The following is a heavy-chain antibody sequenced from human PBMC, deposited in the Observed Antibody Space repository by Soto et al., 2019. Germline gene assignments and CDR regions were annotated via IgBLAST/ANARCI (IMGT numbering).Heavy chain of an antibody. V-gene: IGHV3-23*01. D-gene: IGHD4-17*01. CDR1: GFTFSSYA. J-gene: IGHJ4*02. CDR3: AKGRDYDDSYFDY. CDR2: ISGGGGST. Sequence: EVQLLESGGGLVQPGGSLRLSCAVSGFTFSSYAMSWVRQAPGKGLERVSIISGGGGSTYYADSVRGRFIISRGNFRTTLSLQMSRLRAEDTAVYYCAKGRDYDDSYFDYWGPRTLVTVAS.